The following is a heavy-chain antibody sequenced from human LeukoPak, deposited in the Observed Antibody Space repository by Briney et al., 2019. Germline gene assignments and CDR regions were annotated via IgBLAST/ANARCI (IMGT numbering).Heavy chain of an antibody. CDR3: AREPYYYDSSGYSPYFQH. CDR1: GFTFSSYS. Sequence: GGSLRLSCAASGFTFSSYSMNWVRRAPGKGLEWVSSISSSSSYIYYADSVKGRFTISRDNAKNSLYLQMNSLRAEDTAVYYCAREPYYYDSSGYSPYFQHWGQGTLVTVSS. V-gene: IGHV3-21*01. CDR2: ISSSSSYI. D-gene: IGHD3-22*01. J-gene: IGHJ1*01.